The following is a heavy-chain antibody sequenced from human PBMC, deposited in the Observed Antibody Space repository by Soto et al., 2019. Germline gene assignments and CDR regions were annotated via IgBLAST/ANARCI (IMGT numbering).Heavy chain of an antibody. CDR3: AREEPASRHHDY. J-gene: IGHJ4*02. CDR2: VSHSGST. CDR1: GGSFSDYY. V-gene: IGHV4-34*02. D-gene: IGHD1-26*01. Sequence: QVQLQQWGAGLWKPSETLSLTCAVYGGSFSDYYWSWIRQTPEKGLEWIGEVSHSGSTTYNPSLKNRVTIAIHTSKNQFSLTLNSVTAADTAMYFCAREEPASRHHDYWGQGNLVTVSS.